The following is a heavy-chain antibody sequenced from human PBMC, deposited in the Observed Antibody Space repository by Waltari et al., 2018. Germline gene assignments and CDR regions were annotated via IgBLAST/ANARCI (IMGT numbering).Heavy chain of an antibody. V-gene: IGHV3-30*18. J-gene: IGHJ5*02. Sequence: QVQLVESGGGVVQPGRSLRLSCAAAGFTFSSYGMRWVRQAPGKGLEWVAVISYDGSNKYYADSVKGRFTISRDNSKNTLYLQMNSLRAEDTAVYYCAKDRNHEDWFDPWGQGTLVTVSS. CDR3: AKDRNHEDWFDP. CDR2: ISYDGSNK. CDR1: GFTFSSYG.